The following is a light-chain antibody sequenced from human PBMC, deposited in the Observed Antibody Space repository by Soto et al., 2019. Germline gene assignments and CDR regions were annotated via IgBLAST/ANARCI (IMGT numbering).Light chain of an antibody. CDR3: HQSYITPWT. J-gene: IGKJ1*01. Sequence: DIQMTQSPSSLSTSVGDRVTITCRASQSITNYLNWYQQKPGRVPKLLIYAASRLQSGVPSRFSGSGSGTYFTLTISSLQPEDFATYYCHQSYITPWTFGQGTKVEIK. V-gene: IGKV1-39*01. CDR1: QSITNY. CDR2: AAS.